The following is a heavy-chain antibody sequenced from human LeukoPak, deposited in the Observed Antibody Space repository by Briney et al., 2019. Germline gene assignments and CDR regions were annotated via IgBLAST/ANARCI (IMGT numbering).Heavy chain of an antibody. D-gene: IGHD3-10*01. CDR1: GFTFSSYS. CDR3: AKEYYYGSGSYIDWFDP. V-gene: IGHV3-23*01. J-gene: IGHJ5*02. CDR2: ISGSGGST. Sequence: GGSLRLSCAASGFTFSSYSMNWVRQAPGKGLEWVSAISGSGGSTYYADSVKGRFTISRDNSKNTLYLQMNSLRAEDTAVYYCAKEYYYGSGSYIDWFDPWGQGTLVTVSS.